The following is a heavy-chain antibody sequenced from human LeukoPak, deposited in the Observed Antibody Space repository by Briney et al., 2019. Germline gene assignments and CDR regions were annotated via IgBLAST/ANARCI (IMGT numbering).Heavy chain of an antibody. J-gene: IGHJ4*02. CDR3: ATVGPRDYYDSDGLDY. Sequence: ASVKVSCKVSGYTLTELSMHWVRQAPGKGLEWMGNFDPEDGETIYARKFQGRVTMTEDTSTDTAYMELSSLRSEDTAVYYCATVGPRDYYDSDGLDYWGQGTLVTVSS. V-gene: IGHV1-24*01. CDR2: FDPEDGET. D-gene: IGHD3-22*01. CDR1: GYTLTELS.